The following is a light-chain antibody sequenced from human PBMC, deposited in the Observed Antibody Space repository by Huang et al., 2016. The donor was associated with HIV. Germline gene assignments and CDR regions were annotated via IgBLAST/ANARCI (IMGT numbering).Light chain of an antibody. CDR2: WAS. V-gene: IGKV4-1*01. CDR3: QQYYTTPPT. Sequence: DIVMTQSPDSLAVSLGERVTINCKSSQSILSSSNNKTYLAWYQQKPGHPPKRLISWASTREFGVPDRFSGSGSGTDFTLTITSLQAADVAVYSCQQYYTTPPTFGGGTKVEIK. J-gene: IGKJ4*01. CDR1: QSILSSSNNKTY.